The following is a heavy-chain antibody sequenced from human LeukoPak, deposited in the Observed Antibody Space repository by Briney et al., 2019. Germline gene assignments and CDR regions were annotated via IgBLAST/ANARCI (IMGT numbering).Heavy chain of an antibody. J-gene: IGHJ4*02. CDR3: ARGRGRGNYVWGSYPSY. CDR1: GYTFTGYY. V-gene: IGHV1-2*02. Sequence: GASVKVSCKASGYTFTGYYMHWVRQAPGQGLEWMGWINPNSGGTNYAQKFQGRVTMTRDTSISTAYMELSRLRSDDTAVYYCARGRGRGNYVWGSYPSYWGQGTLVTVSS. CDR2: INPNSGGT. D-gene: IGHD3-16*02.